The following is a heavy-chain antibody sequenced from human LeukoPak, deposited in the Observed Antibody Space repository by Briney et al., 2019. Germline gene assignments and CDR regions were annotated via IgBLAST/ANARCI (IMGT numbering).Heavy chain of an antibody. V-gene: IGHV5-51*01. CDR1: GYSFTSYW. D-gene: IGHD2-8*01. J-gene: IGHJ6*02. Sequence: GESLKISCKGSGYSFTSYWIGWVRQMPGKGLGWMGIIYPGDSDTRYSPSFQGQVTISADKSISTAYLQWSSLKASDTAMYYCASTRGDCTNGVCYYYYGMDVWGQGTTVTVSS. CDR3: ASTRGDCTNGVCYYYYGMDV. CDR2: IYPGDSDT.